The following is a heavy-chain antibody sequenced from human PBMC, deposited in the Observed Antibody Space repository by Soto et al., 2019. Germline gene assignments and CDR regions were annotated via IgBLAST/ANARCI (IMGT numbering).Heavy chain of an antibody. CDR1: GITFSDYY. Sequence: QVQLVESGGGLVKPGGCLRLSCAASGITFSDYYMSWIRQAPGKGLEWVSYISSSGSTIYYADSVKGRFTISRDNAKNSLYLQMNSLRAEDTAVYYCARVERGITIFGVVIPPFDYWGQATLVTVSS. V-gene: IGHV3-11*01. CDR3: ARVERGITIFGVVIPPFDY. D-gene: IGHD3-3*01. J-gene: IGHJ4*02. CDR2: ISSSGSTI.